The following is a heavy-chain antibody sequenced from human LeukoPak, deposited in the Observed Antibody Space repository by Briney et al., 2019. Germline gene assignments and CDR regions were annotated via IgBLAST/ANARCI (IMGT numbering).Heavy chain of an antibody. CDR1: GYTFSGYY. CDR2: TNPNSGGT. CDR3: ARVGESGWDYYYSMDV. V-gene: IGHV1-2*02. J-gene: IGHJ6*02. Sequence: GASVKVSCKASGYTFSGYYMHWVRQAPGQGLEWMGWTNPNSGGTNYAQKFQGRVTMTRDTSISTAYMELSRLRSDDTAVYYCARVGESGWDYYYSMDVWGQGTTVTVSS. D-gene: IGHD6-19*01.